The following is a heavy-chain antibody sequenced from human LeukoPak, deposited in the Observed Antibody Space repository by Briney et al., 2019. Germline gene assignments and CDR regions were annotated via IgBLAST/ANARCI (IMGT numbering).Heavy chain of an antibody. V-gene: IGHV3-21*01. CDR3: AELGITMIGGV. J-gene: IGHJ6*04. CDR1: GFTFSSYV. CDR2: ISSSSSYI. Sequence: GGSLRLSCAASGFTFSSYVVSWVRQAPGKGLEWVSSISSSSSYIYYADSVKGRFTISRDNAKNSLYLQMNSLRAEDTAVYYCAELGITMIGGVWGKGTTVTISS. D-gene: IGHD3-10*02.